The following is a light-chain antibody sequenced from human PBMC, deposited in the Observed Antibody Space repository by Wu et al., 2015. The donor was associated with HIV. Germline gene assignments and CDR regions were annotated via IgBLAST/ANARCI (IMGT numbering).Light chain of an antibody. CDR1: QSVNRN. J-gene: IGKJ1*01. CDR3: QQYNNWWT. V-gene: IGKV3D-15*03. Sequence: EVLMTQSPATLSVSPGERATLSCRASQSVNRNLAWYQQRPGQAPRLLIYGASIRATDIPARFSGSGSGTEFTLTISILQSEDFAVYYCQQYNNWWTFGQGTKVEF. CDR2: GAS.